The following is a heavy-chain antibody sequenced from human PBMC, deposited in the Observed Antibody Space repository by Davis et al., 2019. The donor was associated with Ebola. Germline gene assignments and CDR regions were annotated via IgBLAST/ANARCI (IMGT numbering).Heavy chain of an antibody. Sequence: GESLKISCVASGFTFTSHSMTWVRQVPGKGLEWASGISGSGGSTYYADSVKGRFTFSRDNSKNTLYLQMNSLRAEDTAVYYCAKGSLYGSRSITAGVDVWGQGTTVTVSS. D-gene: IGHD4-17*01. J-gene: IGHJ6*02. CDR1: GFTFTSHS. CDR2: ISGSGGST. CDR3: AKGSLYGSRSITAGVDV. V-gene: IGHV3-23*01.